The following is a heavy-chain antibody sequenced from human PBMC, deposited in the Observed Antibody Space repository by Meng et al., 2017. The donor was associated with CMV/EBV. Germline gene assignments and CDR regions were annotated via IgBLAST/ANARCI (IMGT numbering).Heavy chain of an antibody. Sequence: SDTLSSTCTVSGGSNSSSSYYWGWIRQPPGKGLEWIGSIYYSGSTYYNPSLKSRVTISVDTSKNQFSLKLSSVTAADTAVYYCAATQQGYRHYYYGMDVWGQGTTVTVSS. D-gene: IGHD5-12*01. V-gene: IGHV4-39*07. CDR3: AATQQGYRHYYYGMDV. CDR2: IYYSGST. CDR1: GGSNSSSSYY. J-gene: IGHJ6*02.